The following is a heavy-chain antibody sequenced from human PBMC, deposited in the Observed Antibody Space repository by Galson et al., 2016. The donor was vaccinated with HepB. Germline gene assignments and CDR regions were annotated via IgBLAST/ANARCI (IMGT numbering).Heavy chain of an antibody. J-gene: IGHJ5*02. CDR1: GFTFSSYA. D-gene: IGHD1-7*01. CDR2: ISYDGGNK. CDR3: ARDRQEYNWNYAGGNNWFDP. Sequence: SLRLSCAASGFTFSSYAMHWVRQAPVKGLEWVAVISYDGGNKYYADSVKGRFTISRDNSKNTLYLQMNSLRAEDTALYYCARDRQEYNWNYAGGNNWFDPWGQGTLVTVSS. V-gene: IGHV3-30-3*01.